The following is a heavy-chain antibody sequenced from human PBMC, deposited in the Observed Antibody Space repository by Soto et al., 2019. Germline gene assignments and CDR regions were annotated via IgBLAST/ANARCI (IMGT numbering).Heavy chain of an antibody. CDR2: ISYDGSDK. V-gene: IGHV3-30*18. CDR3: AKDRSRIQPLSYYGMDV. J-gene: IGHJ6*02. CDR1: RFTFSNYG. Sequence: QVQLVESGGGVVQPGRSLRLSCAASRFTFSNYGMHWVRQAPGKGLEWVAVISYDGSDKYYADSVKGRFTISRDNSKNTLYLQINSLRAEDTAVYYCAKDRSRIQPLSYYGMDVWGQGTTVTVSS. D-gene: IGHD5-18*01.